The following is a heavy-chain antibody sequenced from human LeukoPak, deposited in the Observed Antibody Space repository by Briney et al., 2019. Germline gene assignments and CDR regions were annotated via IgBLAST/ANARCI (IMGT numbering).Heavy chain of an antibody. Sequence: PGGSLRLSCAASGFTFSGYAMSWVRQAPGKGLEWVSAISGSGGSTYYADSVKGRFTISRDNSKNTLYLQMNSLRAEDTAVYYCAKGEIFGVVILYFDYWGQGTLVTVSS. CDR3: AKGEIFGVVILYFDY. V-gene: IGHV3-23*01. CDR1: GFTFSGYA. D-gene: IGHD3-3*01. CDR2: ISGSGGST. J-gene: IGHJ4*02.